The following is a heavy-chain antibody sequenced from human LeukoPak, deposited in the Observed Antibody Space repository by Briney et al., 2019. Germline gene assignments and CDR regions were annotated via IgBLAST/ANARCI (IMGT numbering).Heavy chain of an antibody. CDR1: EFMFSSYW. CDR3: ARVPGTYDYGDY. Sequence: PGGSLRLSCAASEFMFSSYWMSWVRQAPGKGLEWVANIKFDGSDKFYLDSVKGRFTISRDNAKNSLYLQMNSLRVEDTAVYYCARVPGTYDYGDYWGQGTLVTVSS. CDR2: IKFDGSDK. D-gene: IGHD2-2*01. J-gene: IGHJ4*02. V-gene: IGHV3-7*01.